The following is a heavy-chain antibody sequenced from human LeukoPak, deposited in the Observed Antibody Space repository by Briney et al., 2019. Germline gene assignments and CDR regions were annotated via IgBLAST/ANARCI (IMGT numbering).Heavy chain of an antibody. Sequence: GASVKVSCKASGYTFTSYDINWVRQATGQGLEWMGWMNPNSGNTGYAQKFQGRVTITRNTSISTAYMELSSLRSEDTAVYYCAKSFFLNLDPLDYWGQGTLVTVSS. V-gene: IGHV1-8*03. D-gene: IGHD1-14*01. CDR1: GYTFTSYD. J-gene: IGHJ4*02. CDR2: MNPNSGNT. CDR3: AKSFFLNLDPLDY.